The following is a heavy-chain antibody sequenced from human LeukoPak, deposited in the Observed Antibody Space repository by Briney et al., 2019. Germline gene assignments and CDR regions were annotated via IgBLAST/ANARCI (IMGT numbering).Heavy chain of an antibody. D-gene: IGHD3-3*01. CDR3: ARESGYYDFWSGYYYYYMDV. CDR2: MNPNSGNT. Sequence: ASVEVSCKASGYTFTSYDINWVRQATGQGLEWMGWMNPNSGNTGYAQKFQGRVTMTRNTSISTAYMELSSLRSEDTAVYYCARESGYYDFWSGYYYYYMDVWGKGTTVTVSS. V-gene: IGHV1-8*01. J-gene: IGHJ6*03. CDR1: GYTFTSYD.